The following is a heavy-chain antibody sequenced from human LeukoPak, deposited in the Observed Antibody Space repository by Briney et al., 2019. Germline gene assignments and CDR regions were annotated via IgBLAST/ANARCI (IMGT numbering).Heavy chain of an antibody. CDR2: IYSGGST. D-gene: IGHD2-2*01. J-gene: IGHJ4*02. V-gene: IGHV3-53*01. CDR3: ARGLEYCTSTTCLLPFDY. Sequence: GGSLRLSCAASGFTVSTYYMTWVRQAPGKGLECVSVIYSGGSTYYADSVKGRFTVSRDNSKNTLYLQMNSLRAEDTAMYYCARGLEYCTSTTCLLPFDYWGQGTLATVSS. CDR1: GFTVSTYY.